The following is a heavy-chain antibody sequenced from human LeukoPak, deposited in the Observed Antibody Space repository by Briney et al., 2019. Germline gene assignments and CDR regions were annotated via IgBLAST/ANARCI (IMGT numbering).Heavy chain of an antibody. CDR3: ARDPWGIRPAFDY. J-gene: IGHJ4*02. Sequence: GGSLRLSCAASGYTFSNYAMCWGRQDPREGLEGGSSIRSSGDSTYYAESVKSRVTISRDTSKNTLSLQTSSLRAHDTAADRCARDPWGIRPAFDYWGGGTLVTVSS. CDR2: IRSSGDST. V-gene: IGHV3-23*01. CDR1: GYTFSNYA. D-gene: IGHD3-10*01.